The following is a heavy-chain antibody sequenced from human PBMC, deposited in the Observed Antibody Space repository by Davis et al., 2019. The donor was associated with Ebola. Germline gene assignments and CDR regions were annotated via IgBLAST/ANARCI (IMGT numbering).Heavy chain of an antibody. CDR1: GFTFSSYA. CDR2: ISYDGSNK. D-gene: IGHD3-9*01. CDR3: ARDFLSGQVRHYDILTGYYEYYYGMDV. Sequence: GESLKTSCAASGFTFSSYAMHWVRQAPGKGLEWVAVISYDGSNKYYADSVKGRFTISRDNSKNTLYLQMNSLGAEDTAVYYCARDFLSGQVRHYDILTGYYEYYYGMDVWGQGTTVTVSS. V-gene: IGHV3-30*04. J-gene: IGHJ6*02.